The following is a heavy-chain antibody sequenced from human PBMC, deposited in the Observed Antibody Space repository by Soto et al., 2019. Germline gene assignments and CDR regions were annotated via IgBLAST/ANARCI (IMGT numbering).Heavy chain of an antibody. CDR2: ITSGGST. D-gene: IGHD6-13*01. CDR3: AKNHLYGTSWYGVSDY. CDR1: GFTFRNFA. Sequence: EVQLLESGGGLVQPGGSLRLSCAASGFTFRNFAMNWVRQAPGKGLEWVSSITSGGSTFYVDSVKGRFTIARDNSKDTLYLQMSSLRAEDTAVYYCAKNHLYGTSWYGVSDYWGQGSLVTASS. J-gene: IGHJ4*02. V-gene: IGHV3-23*01.